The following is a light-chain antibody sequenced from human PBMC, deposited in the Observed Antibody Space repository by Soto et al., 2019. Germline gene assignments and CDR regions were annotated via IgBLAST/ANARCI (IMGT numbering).Light chain of an antibody. CDR2: DNN. J-gene: IGLJ2*01. CDR1: SSNIGNNY. Sequence: QSVLTQPPSVSAAPGQTVTISCSGSSSNIGNNYVSWYQQLPGTAPKLLIYDNNKRPSGIPDRFSGSKSGTSATLGITGLQTGDEADYYCGTWDGSLSVGVFGGGTKVTVL. V-gene: IGLV1-51*01. CDR3: GTWDGSLSVGV.